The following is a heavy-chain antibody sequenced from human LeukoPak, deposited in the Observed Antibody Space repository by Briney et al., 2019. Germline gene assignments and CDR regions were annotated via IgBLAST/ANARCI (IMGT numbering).Heavy chain of an antibody. D-gene: IGHD1-26*01. Sequence: GGSLRLSCAASGFTFSSYWMSWVRQAPGKGLDWVSVIYSGGNTYYADSVKGRFTISRDNSKNTLYLQMNSLRAEDTAVYYCARDRVGATTNFDYWGQGTLVTVSS. J-gene: IGHJ4*02. V-gene: IGHV3-53*01. CDR1: GFTFSSYW. CDR2: IYSGGNT. CDR3: ARDRVGATTNFDY.